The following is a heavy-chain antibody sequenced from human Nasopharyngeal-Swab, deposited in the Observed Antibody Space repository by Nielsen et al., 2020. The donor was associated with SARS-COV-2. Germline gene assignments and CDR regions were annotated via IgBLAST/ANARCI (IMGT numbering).Heavy chain of an antibody. CDR3: TRCGGGCYSGRDY. Sequence: ESLKNTCAAPGFTFRDSPIHWVRQASGEGREWVASIRSKGNTYATAYAASVKGRFIIFRDDPTNTAYLQMNSLKTEDTAVYYCTRCGGGCYSGRDYWGQGTLVTVSS. D-gene: IGHD2-15*01. V-gene: IGHV3-73*01. CDR1: GFTFRDSP. J-gene: IGHJ4*02. CDR2: IRSKGNTYAT.